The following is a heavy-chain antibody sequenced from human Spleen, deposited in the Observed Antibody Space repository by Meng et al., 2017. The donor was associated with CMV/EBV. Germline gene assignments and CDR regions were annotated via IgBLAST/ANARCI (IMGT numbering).Heavy chain of an antibody. J-gene: IGHJ4*02. Sequence: GGSLRLSCAASGFTFSPYSMNWVRQAPGKGLEWVSSISGRSTYINYADSVKGRFTISRDNAKNSLYLQMNSLRDEDMALYYCARSWSSDYLLEAYFDYWGQGVQVTVSS. CDR1: GFTFSPYS. CDR3: ARSWSSDYLLEAYFDY. V-gene: IGHV3-21*01. D-gene: IGHD3-3*01. CDR2: ISGRSTYI.